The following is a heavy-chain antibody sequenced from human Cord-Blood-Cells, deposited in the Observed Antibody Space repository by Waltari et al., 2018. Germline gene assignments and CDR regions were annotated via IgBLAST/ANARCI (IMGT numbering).Heavy chain of an antibody. CDR3: ATRDPDYGGKGYYFDY. Sequence: QVQLVQSGAEVKKPGSSVKVSCKASGGTFSSSTISWVRQAPGQGLEWMGRIIPILGIANYAQKFQGRVTITADKSTSTAYMELSSLRSEDTAVYYCATRDPDYGGKGYYFDYWGQGTLVTVSS. D-gene: IGHD4-17*01. V-gene: IGHV1-69*02. CDR1: GGTFSSST. J-gene: IGHJ4*01. CDR2: IIPILGIA.